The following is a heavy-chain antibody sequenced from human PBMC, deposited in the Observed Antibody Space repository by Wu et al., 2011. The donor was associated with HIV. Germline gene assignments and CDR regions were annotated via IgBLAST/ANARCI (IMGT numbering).Heavy chain of an antibody. CDR2: ISAYNGHT. J-gene: IGHJ6*03. CDR3: ARTGFGYSSDYYYFYYLTS. D-gene: IGHD5-18*01. CDR1: GYTFSNHG. Sequence: QIQLLQSGVHVKKPGASVKVSCRTSGYTFSNHGITWVRQAPGQGLEWLGAISAYNGHTSYAQEVEGRITLTTDSSTRTAYMELRQLTADDTAVYFCARTGFGYSSDYYYFYYLTSGAKDHGHRLL. V-gene: IGHV1-18*01.